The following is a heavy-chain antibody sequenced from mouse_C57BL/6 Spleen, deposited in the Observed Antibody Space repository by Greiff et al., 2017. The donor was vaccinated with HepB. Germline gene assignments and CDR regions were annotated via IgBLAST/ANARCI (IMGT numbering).Heavy chain of an antibody. V-gene: IGHV1-69*01. J-gene: IGHJ4*01. CDR3: ARGATGVATGMDY. CDR2: IDPSDSYT. D-gene: IGHD1-1*01. Sequence: QVQLQQPGAELVMPGASVKLSCKASGYTFTSYWMHWVKQRPGQGLEWIGEIDPSDSYTNYNQKFKGKSTLTVDKSSSTAYMQLSSLTSEDSAVYYCARGATGVATGMDYWGQGTSVTVSS. CDR1: GYTFTSYW.